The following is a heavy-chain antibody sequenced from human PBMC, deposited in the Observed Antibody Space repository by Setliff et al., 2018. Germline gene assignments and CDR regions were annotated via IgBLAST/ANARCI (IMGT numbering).Heavy chain of an antibody. CDR3: ARALYPSNFIGHNWFDP. CDR2: IYPDDSDT. Sequence: GESLKISCKDSASTFSNYWIVWVRQMPGKGLEWMGMIYPDDSDTKYHPSFQGQVTISADKSISTAYLQWSSLKASDTAMYYCARALYPSNFIGHNWFDPWGQGTLVTVSS. CDR1: ASTFSNYW. D-gene: IGHD1-1*01. J-gene: IGHJ5*02. V-gene: IGHV5-51*01.